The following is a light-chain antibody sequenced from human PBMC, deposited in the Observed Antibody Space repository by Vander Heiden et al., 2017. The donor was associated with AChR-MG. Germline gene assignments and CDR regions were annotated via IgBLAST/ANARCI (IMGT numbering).Light chain of an antibody. CDR3: NSYTNTNKL. CDR1: SRDFGGYDY. V-gene: IGLV2-14*03. Sequence: SALTQHAYVSGSPGQSITISCTGTSRDFGGYDYSPWSQHYPGKAPKLIIYDVNKRPSGGSDRFSGSKAGNTASLTISGLQAEDEAYYYCNSYTNTNKLFGTGTKVTVL. CDR2: DVN. J-gene: IGLJ1*01.